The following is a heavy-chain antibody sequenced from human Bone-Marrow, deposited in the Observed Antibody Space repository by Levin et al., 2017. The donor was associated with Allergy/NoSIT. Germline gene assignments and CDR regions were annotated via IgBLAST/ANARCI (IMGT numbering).Heavy chain of an antibody. CDR3: ARDRGGGYYDSSGYNYWYFDR. D-gene: IGHD3-22*01. Sequence: ASVKVSCKASGYTFTGYYMHWVRQAPGQGLEWMGRINPNSGGTNYAQKFQGRVTMTRDTSISTAYMELSRLRSDDTAVYYCARDRGGGYYDSSGYNYWYFDRWGRGTLVTVSS. CDR1: GYTFTGYY. J-gene: IGHJ2*01. CDR2: INPNSGGT. V-gene: IGHV1-2*06.